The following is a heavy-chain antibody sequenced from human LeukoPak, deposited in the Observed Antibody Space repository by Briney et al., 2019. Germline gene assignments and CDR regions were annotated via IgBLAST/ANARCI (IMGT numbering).Heavy chain of an antibody. Sequence: GGSLRLSCAASGFTFSSYWMHWVRQAPGKGLVWVSRINSDGSSTSYADSVRGRFTISRDNAKNTLYLQMNSLRAEDTAVYYCARGVAAADIRFDYWGQGTLVTVSS. J-gene: IGHJ4*02. V-gene: IGHV3-74*01. D-gene: IGHD6-13*01. CDR3: ARGVAAADIRFDY. CDR2: INSDGSST. CDR1: GFTFSSYW.